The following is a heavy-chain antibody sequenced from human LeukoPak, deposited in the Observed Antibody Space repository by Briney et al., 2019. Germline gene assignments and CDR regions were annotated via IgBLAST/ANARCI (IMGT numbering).Heavy chain of an antibody. Sequence: SETLSLTCTVSGGSISSYYWSWIRQPPGEGLDWIVYIYYSGSTNYNPSLKSRVTISVDTSKNQFSLKLTSVTAADTAAYYCARVSSKSGVTWFDPWGQGTLVTVSS. CDR2: IYYSGST. D-gene: IGHD2-21*02. CDR3: ARVSSKSGVTWFDP. CDR1: GGSISSYY. V-gene: IGHV4-59*01. J-gene: IGHJ5*02.